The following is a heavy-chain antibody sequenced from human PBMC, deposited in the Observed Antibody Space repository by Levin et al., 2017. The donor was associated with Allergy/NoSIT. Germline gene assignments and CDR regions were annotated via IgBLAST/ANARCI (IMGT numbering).Heavy chain of an antibody. CDR2: IYWDDDE. J-gene: IGHJ4*02. Sequence: SGPTLVKPTQTLTLTCTFSGFSLNTNEVGVGWIRQPPGKALEWHALIYWDDDERYSPSLKNRLTITKETSKNQVVLTMTNMDPVDTATYFCAHRSCSGGTCSHFDYWGQGALVTVSS. D-gene: IGHD2-15*01. CDR1: GFSLNTNEVG. V-gene: IGHV2-5*02. CDR3: AHRSCSGGTCSHFDY.